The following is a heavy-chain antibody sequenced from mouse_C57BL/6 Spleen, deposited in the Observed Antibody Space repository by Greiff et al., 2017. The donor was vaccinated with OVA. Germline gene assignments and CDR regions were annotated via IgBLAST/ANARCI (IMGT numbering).Heavy chain of an antibody. J-gene: IGHJ4*01. D-gene: IGHD3-2*02. CDR3: AAGDSSGYYAMDY. V-gene: IGHV1-53*01. CDR1: GYTFTSYW. Sequence: QVHVKQSGTDLVKPGASVKLSCKASGYTFTSYWMHWVKQRPGQGLEWIGNINPSNGGTNYNEKFKSKATLTVDKSSSTAYMQLSSLTSEDSAVYYCAAGDSSGYYAMDYWGQGTSVTVSS. CDR2: INPSNGGT.